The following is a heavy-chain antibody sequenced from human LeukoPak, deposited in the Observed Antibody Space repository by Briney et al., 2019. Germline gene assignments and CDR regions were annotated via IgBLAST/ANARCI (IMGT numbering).Heavy chain of an antibody. J-gene: IGHJ6*03. CDR3: ARVGSQLNSSSSHYYYYYYMDV. D-gene: IGHD6-13*01. V-gene: IGHV4-4*07. Sequence: SETLSLTCTVSGGSISSYYWSWIRQPAGKGLEWIGRIYTSGSTNYNPSLKSRVTMSVDTSKNQFSLKLSSVTAADTALYYCARVGSQLNSSSSHYYYYYYMDVWGKGTTVTVSS. CDR1: GGSISSYY. CDR2: IYTSGST.